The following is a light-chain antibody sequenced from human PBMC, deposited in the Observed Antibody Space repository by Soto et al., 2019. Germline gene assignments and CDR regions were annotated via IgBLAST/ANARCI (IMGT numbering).Light chain of an antibody. CDR2: EVS. V-gene: IGLV2-14*01. J-gene: IGLJ2*01. CDR1: SSDVGGYNY. CDR3: SSYTSSSTLVV. Sequence: QSVLTQPASVSGSPGQSSTISCTGTSSDVGGYNYVSWYQQHPGKAPKLMIYEVSNRPSGVSNRFSGSKSGNTASLTISGVPAEDEADYYCSSYTSSSTLVVFGGGTKLTVL.